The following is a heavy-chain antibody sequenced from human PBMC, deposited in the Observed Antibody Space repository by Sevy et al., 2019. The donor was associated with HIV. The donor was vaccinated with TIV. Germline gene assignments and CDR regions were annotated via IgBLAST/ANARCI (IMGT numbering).Heavy chain of an antibody. CDR3: ARPYRTDPFYYSGSSGYYYPSYFDS. CDR1: GFTFSSYW. V-gene: IGHV3-7*01. CDR2: INQVGSEK. Sequence: GGSLRLSCVASGFTFSSYWVTWVRQAPGKGLEWVANINQVGSEKFYVDSVKGRFTISRDNAKNSLYLQMNSLRVEDTAVYYCARPYRTDPFYYSGSSGYYYPSYFDSWGQGTLVTVSS. D-gene: IGHD3-22*01. J-gene: IGHJ4*02.